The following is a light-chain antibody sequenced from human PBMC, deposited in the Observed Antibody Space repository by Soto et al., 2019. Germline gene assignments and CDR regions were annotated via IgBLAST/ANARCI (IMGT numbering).Light chain of an antibody. CDR2: SNN. J-gene: IGLJ3*02. Sequence: QSVLTQPTSASGTPGQRVTISCSGSSSNIGSDYVYWYQQLPGTAPKLLIYSNNQWPLGVPDRFSGSKSGTSASLAISGLRSEDEADYYCATWDDSLSGRVFGGGTKLTVL. V-gene: IGLV1-47*02. CDR3: ATWDDSLSGRV. CDR1: SSNIGSDY.